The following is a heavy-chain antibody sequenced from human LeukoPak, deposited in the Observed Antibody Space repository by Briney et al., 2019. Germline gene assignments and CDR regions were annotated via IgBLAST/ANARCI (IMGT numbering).Heavy chain of an antibody. CDR2: ISYSGTT. CDR3: ARVTGYIVEDYFDY. Sequence: SETLSLTCSVSGGSISGYYWSWIRQPPGKGLECIGYISYSGTTHYNPSLKSRVTISVDTSKNQFSLRLSSVTAADTAVYYCARVTGYIVEDYFDYWGQGTLVTVSS. CDR1: GGSISGYY. D-gene: IGHD3-22*01. J-gene: IGHJ4*02. V-gene: IGHV4-59*01.